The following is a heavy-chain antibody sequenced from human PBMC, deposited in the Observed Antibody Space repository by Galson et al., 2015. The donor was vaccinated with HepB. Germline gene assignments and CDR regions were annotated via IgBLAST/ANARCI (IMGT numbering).Heavy chain of an antibody. Sequence: SVKVSCKASGGTFSSYAISWVRQAPGQGLEWMGGIIPIFGTANYAQKFQGRVTITADESTSTAYMELSSLRSEDTAVYYCAGPALGYCSSTSCSNYYYYYGMDVWGQGTTVTVSS. D-gene: IGHD2-2*01. V-gene: IGHV1-69*13. J-gene: IGHJ6*02. CDR2: IIPIFGTA. CDR1: GGTFSSYA. CDR3: AGPALGYCSSTSCSNYYYYYGMDV.